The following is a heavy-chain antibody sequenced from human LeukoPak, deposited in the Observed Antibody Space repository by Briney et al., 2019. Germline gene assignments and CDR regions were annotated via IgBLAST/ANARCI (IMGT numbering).Heavy chain of an antibody. D-gene: IGHD3-10*01. V-gene: IGHV5-51*01. J-gene: IGHJ3*02. CDR1: GXSFTSYW. CDR2: IFSDDSDT. CDR3: ARHRDLYAYDYGSGSYYPDAFDI. Sequence: GESLMIFCRGSGXSFTSYWSGWVRQMPGEGVVWMVIIFSDDSDTRYSPSFQGQLTISADKSISTAYLQWSSLKASDTAMYYVARHRDLYAYDYGSGSYYPDAFDIWGQETMVTVSS.